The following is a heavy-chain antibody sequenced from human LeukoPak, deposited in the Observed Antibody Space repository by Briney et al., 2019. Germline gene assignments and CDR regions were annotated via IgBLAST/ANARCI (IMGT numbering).Heavy chain of an antibody. CDR3: ARDLSYGAGTTRGLDY. D-gene: IGHD1-1*01. Sequence: GGSLRLSCAASGFTFSSYGMHWVRQAPGKGLEWVAVIWYDASNKYYADSVKGRFTISRDNSKNTLYLQMNSLRAEDTAVYYCARDLSYGAGTTRGLDYWGQGTLVTVSS. J-gene: IGHJ4*02. V-gene: IGHV3-33*01. CDR2: IWYDASNK. CDR1: GFTFSSYG.